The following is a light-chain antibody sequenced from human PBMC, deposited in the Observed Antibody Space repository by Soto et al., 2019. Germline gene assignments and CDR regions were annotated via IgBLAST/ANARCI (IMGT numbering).Light chain of an antibody. CDR2: EVI. CDR3: SSYTSSRTRV. Sequence: QSALTQPASVSGSPGESITISCRGSSDDIGDYNYVSWYQVHPGKAPTLVIYEVINRPKGLSGRFSGSKSDNTAFLTISGLQAEDEADYYCSSYTSSRTRVFGTGPKLTVL. CDR1: SDDIGDYNY. V-gene: IGLV2-14*01. J-gene: IGLJ1*01.